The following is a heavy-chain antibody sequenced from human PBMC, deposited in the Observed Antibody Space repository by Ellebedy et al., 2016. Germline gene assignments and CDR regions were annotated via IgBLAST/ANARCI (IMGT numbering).Heavy chain of an antibody. J-gene: IGHJ6*02. D-gene: IGHD3-9*01. CDR1: DFTFSAYY. V-gene: IGHV3-7*01. CDR3: ARDDYDILTVIYYGMDV. Sequence: GESLKISXLASDFTFSAYYMSWVRQAPGKGLEWVANINQDGSEKYYVDSVKGRFTISRDNAKNSLYLQMNSLRAEDTAVYYCARDDYDILTVIYYGMDVWGQGTTVTVSS. CDR2: INQDGSEK.